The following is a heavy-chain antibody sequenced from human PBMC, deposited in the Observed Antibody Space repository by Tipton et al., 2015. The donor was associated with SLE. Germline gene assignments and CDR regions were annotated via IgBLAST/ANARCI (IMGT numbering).Heavy chain of an antibody. V-gene: IGHV4-4*07. CDR2: VYFGGST. Sequence: TLSLTCTVSGGSLRSYYWTWIRQPAGKGLEWIGRVYFGGSTSYNPSLKSRVAISLDTSKNQFSLKLKSVTAADTAVYFCARAMAWTGDPLHFDYWGQGSLVTVSS. J-gene: IGHJ4*02. D-gene: IGHD3/OR15-3a*01. CDR1: GGSLRSYY. CDR3: ARAMAWTGDPLHFDY.